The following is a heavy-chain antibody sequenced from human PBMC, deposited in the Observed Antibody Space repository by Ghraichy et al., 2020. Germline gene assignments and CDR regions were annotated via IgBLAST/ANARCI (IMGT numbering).Heavy chain of an antibody. V-gene: IGHV4-59*01. CDR2: IYYSGST. D-gene: IGHD3-22*01. Sequence: SQTLSLTCTVSGGSISSYYWSWIRQPPGKGLEWIGYIYYSGSTNYNPSLKSRVTISVDTSKNQFSLKLSSVTAVDTAVYYCARVSWYDSSATDYWGQGTLVTVSS. CDR1: GGSISSYY. J-gene: IGHJ4*02. CDR3: ARVSWYDSSATDY.